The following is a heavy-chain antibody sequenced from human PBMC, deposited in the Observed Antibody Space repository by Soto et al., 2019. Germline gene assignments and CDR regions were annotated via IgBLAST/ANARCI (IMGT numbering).Heavy chain of an antibody. V-gene: IGHV3-7*01. CDR2: IKHDGSEK. D-gene: IGHD6-6*01. CDR1: GFTFNSYW. J-gene: IGHJ4*02. CDR3: ARDEARPLGY. Sequence: EVQLVESGGGLVQPGGSLRLSCAASGFTFNSYWMSWVRQAPGKGLEWVANIKHDGSEKYYVDSVRGRFPISRDNVENSLNMQMNSLRAEDAALYYCARDEARPLGYWGQGTLVTVSS.